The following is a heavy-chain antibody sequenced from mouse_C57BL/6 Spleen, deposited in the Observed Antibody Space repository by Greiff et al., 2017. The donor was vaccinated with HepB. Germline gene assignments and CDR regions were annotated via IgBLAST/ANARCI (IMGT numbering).Heavy chain of an antibody. J-gene: IGHJ2*01. CDR3: ARYDYLYYFDY. Sequence: EVQRVESGGDLVKPGGSLKLSCAASGFTFSSYGMSWVRQTPDKRLEWVATISSGGSYTYYPDSVKGRFTISRDNAKNTLYLQMSSLKSEDTAMYYCARYDYLYYFDYWGQGTTLTVSS. CDR2: ISSGGSYT. D-gene: IGHD2-4*01. V-gene: IGHV5-6*01. CDR1: GFTFSSYG.